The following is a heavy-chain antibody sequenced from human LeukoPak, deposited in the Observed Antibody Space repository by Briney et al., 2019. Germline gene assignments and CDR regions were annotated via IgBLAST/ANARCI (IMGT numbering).Heavy chain of an antibody. CDR3: AGTYYGFWSGYYTHYYYYYMDV. V-gene: IGHV4-59*01. Sequence: SETLSLTCGVYGGSFGDYYWSWIRQPPGKGLEWIGYIYYSGSTNYNPSLKSRVTISVDTSKNQFSLKLSSVTAADTAVYYCAGTYYGFWSGYYTHYYYYYMDVWGKGTTVTVSS. D-gene: IGHD3-3*01. CDR2: IYYSGST. J-gene: IGHJ6*03. CDR1: GGSFGDYY.